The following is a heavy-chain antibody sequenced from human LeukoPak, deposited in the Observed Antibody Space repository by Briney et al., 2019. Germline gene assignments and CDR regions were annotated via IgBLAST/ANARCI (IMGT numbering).Heavy chain of an antibody. CDR1: GGSISSSNW. Sequence: SETLSLTCAVSGGSISSSNWRRWVRQPPGQRLEWAGEIYHSGSTNYNPSLKSRVTISVDKSKNQFSPKLSSVTAADTAVYYCARHVTMIVVVITKINWFDPWGQGTLVTVSS. CDR2: IYHSGST. D-gene: IGHD3-22*01. V-gene: IGHV4-4*02. CDR3: ARHVTMIVVVITKINWFDP. J-gene: IGHJ5*02.